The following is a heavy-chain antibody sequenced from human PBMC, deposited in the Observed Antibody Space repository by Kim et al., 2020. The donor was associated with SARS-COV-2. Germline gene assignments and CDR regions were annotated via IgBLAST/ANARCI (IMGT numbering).Heavy chain of an antibody. CDR2: IYSDGST. D-gene: IGHD3-22*01. CDR3: ARERGSSGYNN. J-gene: IGHJ4*02. V-gene: IGHV3-53*01. CDR1: GFTVSSNY. Sequence: GGSLRLSCAASGFTVSSNYMTWVRQAPGKGLEWVSLIYSDGSTYYADSVKGRFTISRDNSKNTLHLQMNSLRAEDTAVYYCARERGSSGYNNWGQGTLVTLSS.